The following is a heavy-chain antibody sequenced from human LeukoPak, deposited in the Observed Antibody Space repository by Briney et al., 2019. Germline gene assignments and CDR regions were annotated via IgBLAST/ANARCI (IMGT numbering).Heavy chain of an antibody. V-gene: IGHV4-59*08. D-gene: IGHD3-22*01. CDR3: ARRNYYDSSGYYFHYFDY. J-gene: IGHJ4*02. CDR1: GGSISSYY. Sequence: SETLSLTCTVSGGSISSYYWSWIRQPPGKGLEWIGYIYYSGSTNYNPSLKSRVTMSVDTSKNQFSLKLSSVTAADTAVYYCARRNYYDSSGYYFHYFDYWGQGTLVTVSS. CDR2: IYYSGST.